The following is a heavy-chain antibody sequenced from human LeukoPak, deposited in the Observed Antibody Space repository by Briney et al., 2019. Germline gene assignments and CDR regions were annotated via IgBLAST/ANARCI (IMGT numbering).Heavy chain of an antibody. CDR1: GFTFRNYL. CDR2: INQDETKA. CDR3: GRGGDGIDV. J-gene: IGHJ3*01. D-gene: IGHD5-24*01. V-gene: IGHV3-74*01. Sequence: GGSLRLSCAVSGFTFRNYLMHWVRQAPGQGLVWVSRINQDETKAYADSVKGRFTVSRDNAKNMMYLQLNGLRAEDTAVYFCGRGGDGIDVWGQGTTVIVSS.